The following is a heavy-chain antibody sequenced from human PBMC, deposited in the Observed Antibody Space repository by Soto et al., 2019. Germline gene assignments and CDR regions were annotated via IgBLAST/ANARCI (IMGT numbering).Heavy chain of an antibody. CDR2: ISSSSSYI. Sequence: EVQLVESGGGLVKPGGSLRLSCAASGFTFSSYSMNWVRQAPGKGLEWVSSISSSSSYIYYADSVKGRFTIYRDNAKNSPYLQMNSLRAEDTAVYYYARSSLKSFVVAAYAFDIWGQATMGTVSS. CDR1: GFTFSSYS. D-gene: IGHD2-15*01. V-gene: IGHV3-21*01. J-gene: IGHJ3*02. CDR3: ARSSLKSFVVAAYAFDI.